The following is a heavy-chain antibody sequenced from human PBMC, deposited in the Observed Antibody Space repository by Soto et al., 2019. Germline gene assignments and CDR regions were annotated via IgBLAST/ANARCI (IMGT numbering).Heavy chain of an antibody. V-gene: IGHV3-33*01. Sequence: PGGSLRLSCAASGFTFSSYGMHWVRQAPGKGLEWVAVIWYDGSNKYYADSVKGRFTISRDNSKNTLYLQMNSLRAEDTAVYYCARDSPDHTLDYWGQGTLVTFSS. CDR3: ARDSPDHTLDY. CDR1: GFTFSSYG. CDR2: IWYDGSNK. D-gene: IGHD2-2*02. J-gene: IGHJ4*02.